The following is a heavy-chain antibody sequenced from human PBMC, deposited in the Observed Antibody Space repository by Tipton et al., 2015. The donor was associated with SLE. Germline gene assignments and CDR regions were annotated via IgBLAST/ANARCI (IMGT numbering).Heavy chain of an antibody. J-gene: IGHJ5*02. D-gene: IGHD4/OR15-4a*01. CDR1: GGSITSSDSS. CDR3: TRGGRGDGANPFDP. CDR2: IYYSGSP. Sequence: TLSLTCSVSGGSITSSDSSWGWIRQPPGEGLESIGSIYYSGSPSYNPSLRSRVTISVDTSKTQFSLKLTSVTVADTAVYYCTRGGRGDGANPFDPWGQGTLVTVSS. V-gene: IGHV4-39*07.